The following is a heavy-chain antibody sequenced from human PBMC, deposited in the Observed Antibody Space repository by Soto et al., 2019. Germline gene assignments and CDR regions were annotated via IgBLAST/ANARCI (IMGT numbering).Heavy chain of an antibody. D-gene: IGHD3-16*02. Sequence: PSETLSLTCAASGGPISSSNWWSWVRQPPGKGLEWIGEIYHSGSTNYNPSLKSRVTISVDKSKNQFSLKLSSVTAADTAVYYCARVMITFGGVIVTSMGAFDIWGQGTMVT. CDR1: GGPISSSNW. CDR2: IYHSGST. CDR3: ARVMITFGGVIVTSMGAFDI. J-gene: IGHJ3*02. V-gene: IGHV4-4*02.